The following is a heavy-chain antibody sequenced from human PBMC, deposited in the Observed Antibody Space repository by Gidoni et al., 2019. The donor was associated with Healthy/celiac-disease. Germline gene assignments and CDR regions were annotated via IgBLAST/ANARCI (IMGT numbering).Heavy chain of an antibody. Sequence: QVQLQESGPGLVKPSQTLSLTCTVSGGSISSGSYYWSWIRQPAGKGLEWIGRIYTSGSTNYNPSLKSRVTISVDTSKNQFSLKLSSVTAADTAVYYCARVTRGVVPPFDHYYYYMDVWGKGTTVTVSS. CDR1: GGSISSGSYY. D-gene: IGHD2-2*01. CDR3: ARVTRGVVPPFDHYYYYMDV. CDR2: IYTSGST. J-gene: IGHJ6*03. V-gene: IGHV4-61*02.